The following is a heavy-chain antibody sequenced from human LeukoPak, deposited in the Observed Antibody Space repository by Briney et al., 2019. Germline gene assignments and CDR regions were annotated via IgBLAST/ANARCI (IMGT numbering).Heavy chain of an antibody. Sequence: GGSLRLSCTASGFTFSIYHMNWVRQAPGKGLEWVSYISSSSSSIYYADSVKGRFTISRDNAKNSLFLQMNSLRADDTAVYYCARGDHEYWGQGTLVTVSS. V-gene: IGHV3-48*01. J-gene: IGHJ4*02. CDR2: ISSSSSSI. CDR3: ARGDHEY. CDR1: GFTFSIYH.